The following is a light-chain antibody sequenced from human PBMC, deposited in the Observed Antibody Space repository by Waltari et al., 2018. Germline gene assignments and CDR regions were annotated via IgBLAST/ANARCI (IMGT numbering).Light chain of an antibody. V-gene: IGKV3-20*01. J-gene: IGKJ1*01. CDR2: GAS. CDR1: QSISSSS. Sequence: ELVLTQSPGTLSLSPGERATLSCRASQSISSSSLAWYQQKPCQAPRLLIHGASIMANDIADRFSGSGSGTDFTLTISGLEPEDCAVYYCHQYGRSPPWTFAQGTKVEVK. CDR3: HQYGRSPPWT.